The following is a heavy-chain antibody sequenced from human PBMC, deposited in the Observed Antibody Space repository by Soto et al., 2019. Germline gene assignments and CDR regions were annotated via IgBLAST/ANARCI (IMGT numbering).Heavy chain of an antibody. D-gene: IGHD3-16*02. CDR3: AKEFLPFLGELSYLNWFDP. V-gene: IGHV3-30*18. CDR1: GFTFSSYG. CDR2: ISYDGSNK. J-gene: IGHJ5*02. Sequence: GGSLRLSCAASGFTFSSYGMHWVRQAPGKGLEWVAVISYDGSNKYYADSVKGRFTISRDNSKNTLYLQMNSLRAEDTAVYYCAKEFLPFLGELSYLNWFDPWGQGTLVTVSS.